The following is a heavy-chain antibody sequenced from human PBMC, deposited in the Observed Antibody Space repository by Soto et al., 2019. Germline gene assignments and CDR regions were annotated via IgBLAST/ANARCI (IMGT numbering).Heavy chain of an antibody. CDR3: ARDRGTRAPNHWFDP. V-gene: IGHV3-48*02. CDR1: GFTFSSYS. D-gene: IGHD3-10*01. Sequence: EVHLVESGGGLVQPGGSLRLSCAASGFTFSSYSMNWVRQAPGKGLEWISYISSSSSTIYYADSVKGRFTISRDNAKNSLYLQMNSLRDEDTAVYYCARDRGTRAPNHWFDPWGQGTLVTVSS. J-gene: IGHJ5*02. CDR2: ISSSSSTI.